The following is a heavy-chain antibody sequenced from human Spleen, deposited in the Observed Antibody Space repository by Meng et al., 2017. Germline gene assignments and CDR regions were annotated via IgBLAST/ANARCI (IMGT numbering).Heavy chain of an antibody. D-gene: IGHD4-17*01. CDR2: VSGSGFST. V-gene: IGHV3-23*04. CDR3: AKEVTTVTTHFDY. J-gene: IGHJ4*02. CDR1: GFTFSSYA. Sequence: EVQWVGFGGGLVQPGGSLRLSCAASGFTFSSYAISWVRQAPGKGLEWVSAVSGSGFSTWYADSVKGRFTISRDNSRDTLYLQMNSLRVEDTAVYYCAKEVTTVTTHFDYWGQGTLVTVSS.